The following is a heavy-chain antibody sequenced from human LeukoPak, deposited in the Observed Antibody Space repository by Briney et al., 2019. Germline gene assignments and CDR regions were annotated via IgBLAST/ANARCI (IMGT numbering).Heavy chain of an antibody. Sequence: GGSLRLSCAASGFTVSSNYMSWVRHAPGKGLEWVSVIYSGGSTYYADSVKGRFTISRDNSKNTLYLQMNSLRAEDTAVYYCARDTQNYDFWSGYDYWGQGTLVTVSS. CDR2: IYSGGST. CDR3: ARDTQNYDFWSGYDY. J-gene: IGHJ4*02. V-gene: IGHV3-53*01. CDR1: GFTVSSNY. D-gene: IGHD3-3*01.